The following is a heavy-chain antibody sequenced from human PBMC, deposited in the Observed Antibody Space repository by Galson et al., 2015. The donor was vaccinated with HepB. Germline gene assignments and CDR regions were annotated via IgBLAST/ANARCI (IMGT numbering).Heavy chain of an antibody. CDR1: GFTFSSYA. J-gene: IGHJ4*02. CDR2: ISGSGGST. V-gene: IGHV3-23*01. CDR3: AKKRAGGGEIDY. Sequence: LRLSCAASGFTFSSYAMSWVRQAPGKGLEWVSAISGSGGSTYYADSVKGRFTISRDNSKNTLYLQMNSLRAEDTAVYYCAKKRAGGGEIDYWGQGTLVTVSS. D-gene: IGHD2-21*01.